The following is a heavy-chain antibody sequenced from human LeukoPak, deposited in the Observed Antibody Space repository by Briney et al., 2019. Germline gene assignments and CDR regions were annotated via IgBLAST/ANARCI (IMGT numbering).Heavy chain of an antibody. D-gene: IGHD2-2*01. CDR2: INHSGST. CDR3: ARAWYQLLAYFDY. V-gene: IGHV4-34*01. Sequence: SETLSLTCAVYGGSFSGYYWSWIRQPPGKGLEWIGEINHSGSTNYNPSLKSLVTISVDTSKNQFSLKLSSVTAADTAVYYCARAWYQLLAYFDYWGQGTLVTVSS. J-gene: IGHJ4*02. CDR1: GGSFSGYY.